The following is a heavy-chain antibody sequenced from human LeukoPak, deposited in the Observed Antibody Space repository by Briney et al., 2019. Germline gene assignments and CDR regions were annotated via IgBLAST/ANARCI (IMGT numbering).Heavy chain of an antibody. CDR3: ARDGLGYCTSGVCYTAYYFDY. CDR2: INHSGST. D-gene: IGHD2-8*01. J-gene: IGHJ4*02. V-gene: IGHV4-34*01. Sequence: PSETLSLTCAVYGGSFSGYYWSWIRQPPGKGLEWIGEINHSGSTNYNPSLKSRVTISVDTSKNQFSLKLSSVTAADTAVYYCARDGLGYCTSGVCYTAYYFDYWGQGTLVTVSS. CDR1: GGSFSGYY.